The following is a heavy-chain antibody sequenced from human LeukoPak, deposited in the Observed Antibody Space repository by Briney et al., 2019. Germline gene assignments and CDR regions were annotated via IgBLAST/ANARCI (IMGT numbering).Heavy chain of an antibody. CDR3: ARKTTAGPTKAAFDI. D-gene: IGHD2-21*02. Sequence: SDTLSLTCSVSGYSISTSNYWAWIRQPPGRGLEWIGHIYYSGGIYYNPSLKSRVTMSVDTSRNQFSLKLSSVTAVDTAVYYCARKTTAGPTKAAFDIWGQGIMVAVST. V-gene: IGHV4-28*05. CDR2: IYYSGGI. J-gene: IGHJ3*02. CDR1: GYSISTSNY.